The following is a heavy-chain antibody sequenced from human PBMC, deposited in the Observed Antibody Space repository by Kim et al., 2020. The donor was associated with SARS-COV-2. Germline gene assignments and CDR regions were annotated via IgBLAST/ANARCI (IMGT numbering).Heavy chain of an antibody. V-gene: IGHV1-46*01. D-gene: IGHD3-22*01. CDR3: ATAPPGIEIWLLSYFNH. CDR2: INPGVGST. CDR1: GYSGTQYY. Sequence: ASVKVSCKASGYSGTQYYVHWVRQAPGQGLEWMGIINPGVGSTSYAQKFRGRPTLTRDSDTVYMELRSLTSDDTAMYYCATAPPGIEIWLLSYFNHWGQGTLVTVSS. J-gene: IGHJ4*02.